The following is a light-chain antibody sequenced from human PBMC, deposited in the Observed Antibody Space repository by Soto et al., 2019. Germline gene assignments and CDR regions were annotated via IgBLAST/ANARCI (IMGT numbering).Light chain of an antibody. CDR2: DAS. CDR3: QQRSTWPPVYT. V-gene: IGKV3-11*01. Sequence: EIVLTQSPATLSLSPGARATLSCRASQSVSSYLAWYQQKPGQAPRLLIYDASNRATGIPARFSGSVYGTDFTLYISSIEPEDCAVYYCQQRSTWPPVYTFGQGTKLDIK. CDR1: QSVSSY. J-gene: IGKJ2*01.